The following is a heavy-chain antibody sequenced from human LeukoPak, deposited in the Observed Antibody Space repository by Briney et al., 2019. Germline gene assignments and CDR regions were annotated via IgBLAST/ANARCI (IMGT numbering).Heavy chain of an antibody. CDR1: GGSISSSSYY. CDR2: IYYSGST. D-gene: IGHD2-2*01. Sequence: PSETLSLTCTVSGGSISSSSYYWGWIRQPPGKGLEWIGSIYYSGSTYYNPSLKSRVTISVDTSKNQFSLKLSSVTAADTAVYYCARRGSPHSFVVVPAVMDAFDIWGQGTMVTVSS. V-gene: IGHV4-39*01. CDR3: ARRGSPHSFVVVPAVMDAFDI. J-gene: IGHJ3*02.